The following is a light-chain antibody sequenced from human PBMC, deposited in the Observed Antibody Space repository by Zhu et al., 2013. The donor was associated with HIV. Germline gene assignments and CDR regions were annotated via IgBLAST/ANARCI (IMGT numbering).Light chain of an antibody. CDR1: QGISNS. CDR3: QKYDSALFT. CDR2: AAS. J-gene: IGKJ3*01. V-gene: IGKV1-27*01. Sequence: DIQMTQSPSSLSASVGDRVTITCRASQGISNSLAWYQQKPGKVPKLLIYAASTLQSGVPSRFSGSGSGTDFTLTISSLQPEDVAIYYCQKYDSALFTFGPGTKVEIK.